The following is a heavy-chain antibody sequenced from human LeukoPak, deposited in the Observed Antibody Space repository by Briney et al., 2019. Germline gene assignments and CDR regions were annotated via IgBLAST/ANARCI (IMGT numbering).Heavy chain of an antibody. Sequence: GGPLNPSCAASGFTFTSYPLSWAPRAPGRGREWVSAFRGSGGSTYYADSVKGRFTISRDNSKSTLYLQMNSLKAEDTAVYYCASNWAYDYVVQSYWGQGTLVTVSS. CDR3: ASNWAYDYVVQSY. CDR2: FRGSGGST. CDR1: GFTFTSYP. D-gene: IGHD3-16*01. J-gene: IGHJ4*02. V-gene: IGHV3-23*01.